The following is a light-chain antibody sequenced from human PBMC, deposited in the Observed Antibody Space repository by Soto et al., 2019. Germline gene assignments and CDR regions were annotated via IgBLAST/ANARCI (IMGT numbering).Light chain of an antibody. J-gene: IGKJ4*02. CDR3: QQYYIYAT. Sequence: DIQMTQSPSTLSASVGDRVTITCRASQTISNYLTWYQQRPGKAPKLLIYRSSILQNGVPSRFSGSGSGTEFTLTTSSLQPDDFATYYCQQYYIYATFGRGTRVEI. V-gene: IGKV1-5*03. CDR2: RSS. CDR1: QTISNY.